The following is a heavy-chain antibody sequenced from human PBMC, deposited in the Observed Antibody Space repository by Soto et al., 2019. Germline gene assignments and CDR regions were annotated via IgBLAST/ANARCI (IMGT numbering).Heavy chain of an antibody. Sequence: SETLSLTCTVSGGSISSYYWSWIRQPPGKGLEWIGYIYYSGSTNYNPSLKSRVTISVDTSKNQFSLKLSSVTAADTAVYYCARGSYGDYDLDYWGQGTLVTVSS. CDR1: GGSISSYY. CDR3: ARGSYGDYDLDY. V-gene: IGHV4-59*01. CDR2: IYYSGST. D-gene: IGHD4-17*01. J-gene: IGHJ4*02.